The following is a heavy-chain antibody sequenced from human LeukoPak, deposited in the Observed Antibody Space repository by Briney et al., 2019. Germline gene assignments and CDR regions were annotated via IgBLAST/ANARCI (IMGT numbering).Heavy chain of an antibody. D-gene: IGHD3-10*01. CDR1: GFTFSTYS. CDR3: AREDRGIDY. Sequence: GGSLRLSCAASGFTFSTYSMNWVRQAPGKGLEWVSSITSSGAYIFYADSMKGRFTISRDNAKNSLYLQMSNLRVEDTAVYYCAREDRGIDYWSQGALVTVSS. CDR2: ITSSGAYI. J-gene: IGHJ4*02. V-gene: IGHV3-21*04.